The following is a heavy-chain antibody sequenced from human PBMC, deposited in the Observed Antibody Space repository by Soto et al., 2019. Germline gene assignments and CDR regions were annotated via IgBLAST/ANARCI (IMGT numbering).Heavy chain of an antibody. J-gene: IGHJ4*02. V-gene: IGHV5-51*01. CDR1: AYTFSTSW. Sequence: GESLKISCKGYAYTFSTSWIGWVRQMPGKGLEWMGIIYPGDFDTRYSPSFQGQVTISADKSISAAYLQWSSLKASDSAIYYCARRRLDILTGSPGTLDYSGPGPLVTVSS. D-gene: IGHD3-9*01. CDR3: ARRRLDILTGSPGTLDY. CDR2: IYPGDFDT.